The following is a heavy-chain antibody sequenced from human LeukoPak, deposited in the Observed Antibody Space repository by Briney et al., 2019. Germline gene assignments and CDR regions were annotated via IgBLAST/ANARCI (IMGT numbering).Heavy chain of an antibody. J-gene: IGHJ4*02. CDR2: INHSGST. CDR3: ARGRYGDTIFDY. CDR1: GGSFGGYY. D-gene: IGHD4-17*01. Sequence: PSESLSLTCAVYGGSFGGYYWSWIRQPPGKGLEWIGEINHSGSTNYNPSLKSRVTISVDTSKNQFSLKLSSVSAADTAVYYCARGRYGDTIFDYWGQGTQVTVSS. V-gene: IGHV4-34*01.